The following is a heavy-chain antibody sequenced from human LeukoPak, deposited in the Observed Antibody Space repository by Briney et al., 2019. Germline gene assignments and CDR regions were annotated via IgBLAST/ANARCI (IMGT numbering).Heavy chain of an antibody. CDR1: GFTLSSYA. Sequence: GGSLRLSCAASGFTLSSYAMSWVRQRPGKGLEWVSAISVSCNTYPEDYVKGQFTISRDSSKNKPYLPMNSLRAGDAAVYYCAKAPVTTCSGAYCYSFDYWRQGTLVTVSS. V-gene: IGHV3-23*01. D-gene: IGHD2-15*01. CDR2: ISVSCNT. J-gene: IGHJ4*02. CDR3: AKAPVTTCSGAYCYSFDY.